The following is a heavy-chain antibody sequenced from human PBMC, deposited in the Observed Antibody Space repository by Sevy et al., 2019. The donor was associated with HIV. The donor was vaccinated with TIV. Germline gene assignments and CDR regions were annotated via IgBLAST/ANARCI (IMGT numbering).Heavy chain of an antibody. D-gene: IGHD3-16*02. CDR3: ARAETYDYVWGSYRYYFDY. Sequence: GGSLRLSCAASGFTFSSYAMHWVRQAPGKGLEWVAVISYDGSNKYYADSVKGRFTISRDNSKNTLYLQMNSLRAEVTAVYYCARAETYDYVWGSYRYYFDYWGQGTLVTVSS. CDR1: GFTFSSYA. J-gene: IGHJ4*02. CDR2: ISYDGSNK. V-gene: IGHV3-30*04.